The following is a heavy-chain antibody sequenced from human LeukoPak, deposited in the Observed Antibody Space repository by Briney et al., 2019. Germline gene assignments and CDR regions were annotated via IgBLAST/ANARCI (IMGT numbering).Heavy chain of an antibody. Sequence: PGGSLRLSCAASGFTFSSYAMSWVRQAPGKGLEWVSAISGSGGSTYYADSVKGRFTISRDNSKNTLYLQMNSLRAEDTAVYYCAKDQDAYYDFWSGRNNWFDPWGQGTLVTVSS. V-gene: IGHV3-23*01. CDR3: AKDQDAYYDFWSGRNNWFDP. D-gene: IGHD3-3*01. J-gene: IGHJ5*02. CDR1: GFTFSSYA. CDR2: ISGSGGST.